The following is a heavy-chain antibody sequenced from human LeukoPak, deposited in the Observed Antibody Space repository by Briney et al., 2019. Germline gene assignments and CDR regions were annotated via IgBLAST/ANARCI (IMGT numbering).Heavy chain of an antibody. J-gene: IGHJ6*03. V-gene: IGHV3-23*01. CDR3: AKVFPYYYYMDV. CDR2: ISGSGGST. CDR1: GFTFSSYA. Sequence: AGGSLRLSCAASGFTFSSYAMSWVRQAPGKGLEWVSAISGSGGSTYYADSVKGRFPISRDNSKNTLYLQMNSLRAEDTAVYYCAKVFPYYYYMDVWGKGTTVTVSS. D-gene: IGHD2/OR15-2a*01.